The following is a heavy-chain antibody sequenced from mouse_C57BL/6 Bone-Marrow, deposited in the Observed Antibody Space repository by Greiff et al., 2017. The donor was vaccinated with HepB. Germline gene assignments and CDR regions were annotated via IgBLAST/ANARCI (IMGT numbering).Heavy chain of an antibody. J-gene: IGHJ1*03. CDR3: ARQGLLRYFDV. Sequence: QVQLKQSGPELVKPGASVKISCKASGYAFSSSWMNWVKQRPGKGLEWIGRIYPGDGDTNYNGKFKGKATLTADKSSSTAYMQLSSLTSEDSAVYFCARQGLLRYFDVWGTGTTVTVSS. CDR2: IYPGDGDT. D-gene: IGHD2-3*01. CDR1: GYAFSSSW. V-gene: IGHV1-82*01.